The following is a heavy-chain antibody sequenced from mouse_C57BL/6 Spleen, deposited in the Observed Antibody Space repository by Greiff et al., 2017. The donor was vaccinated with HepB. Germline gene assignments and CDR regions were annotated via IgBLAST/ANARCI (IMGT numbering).Heavy chain of an antibody. CDR2: IYPSDSET. CDR1: GYTFTSYW. Sequence: QVQLKPPGAELVRPGSSVKLSCKASGYTFTSYWMHWVKQRPIQGLEWIGNIYPSDSETHYNQKFKDKATLTVDKSSSTAYMQLSSLTSEDSAVYYCARRYSHYYAMDYWGQGTSVTVSS. J-gene: IGHJ4*01. D-gene: IGHD2-12*01. CDR3: ARRYSHYYAMDY. V-gene: IGHV1-52*01.